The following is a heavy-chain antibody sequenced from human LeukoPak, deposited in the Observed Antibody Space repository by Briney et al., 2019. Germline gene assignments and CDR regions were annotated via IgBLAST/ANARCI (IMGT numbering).Heavy chain of an antibody. Sequence: KTSETLSLTCAAYGGSFSGYYWSWIRQPPGKGLEWIWEINHSGSTNYNPSLKSRVTISVDTSKNQFSLKLSSVTAADTAVYYCARGGQWLVDYWGQGTLVTVSS. CDR2: INHSGST. CDR3: ARGGQWLVDY. CDR1: GGSFSGYY. J-gene: IGHJ4*02. V-gene: IGHV4-34*01. D-gene: IGHD6-19*01.